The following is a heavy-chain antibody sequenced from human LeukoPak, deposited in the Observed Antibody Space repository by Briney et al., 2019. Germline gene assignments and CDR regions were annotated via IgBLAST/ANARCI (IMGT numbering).Heavy chain of an antibody. D-gene: IGHD3-22*01. CDR3: ASYYYDSSGYQAPFDY. Sequence: ASVKVSCKAPGGTFSSYAISWVRQAPGQGLEWMGGIIPIFGTANYAQKFQGRVTITADESTSTAYMELSSLRSEDTAVYYCASYYYDSSGYQAPFDYWGQGTLVTVSS. CDR1: GGTFSSYA. CDR2: IIPIFGTA. J-gene: IGHJ4*02. V-gene: IGHV1-69*13.